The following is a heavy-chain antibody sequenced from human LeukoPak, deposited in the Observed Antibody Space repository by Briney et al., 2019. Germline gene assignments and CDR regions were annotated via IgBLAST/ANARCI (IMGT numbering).Heavy chain of an antibody. CDR3: AKDFYLQQLVTDV. Sequence: PGGSLRLSCAAPGFTPSSYGMIWGRPAPGKGLERVSGISGSGGRTYLADSLRGRFTISRENSKNTLYRQMNSLRAEDTAVYYCAKDFYLQQLVTDVWGKGTTVTVSS. J-gene: IGHJ6*04. CDR1: GFTPSSYG. D-gene: IGHD6-13*01. CDR2: ISGSGGRT. V-gene: IGHV3-23*01.